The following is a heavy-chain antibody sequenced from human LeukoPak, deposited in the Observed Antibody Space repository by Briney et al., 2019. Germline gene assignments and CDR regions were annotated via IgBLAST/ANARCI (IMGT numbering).Heavy chain of an antibody. CDR3: ARDLTGSGSYYNVNFDY. Sequence: GGSLRLSCAASGFTFSSYSMNWVRQAPGKGLEWVSSISSSSSYIYYADSVKGRFTISRDNAKNSLYLQMNSLRAEDTAVYYCARDLTGSGSYYNVNFDYWGQGTLVTVSS. CDR1: GFTFSSYS. J-gene: IGHJ4*02. V-gene: IGHV3-21*01. CDR2: ISSSSSYI. D-gene: IGHD3-10*01.